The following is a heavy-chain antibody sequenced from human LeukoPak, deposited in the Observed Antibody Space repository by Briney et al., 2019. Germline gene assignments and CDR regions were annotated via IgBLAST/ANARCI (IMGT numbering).Heavy chain of an antibody. CDR1: GFTFSSYW. CDR2: INSDGSST. D-gene: IGHD6-13*01. CDR3: ARFIAAPYYFDY. Sequence: GGSLRLSCAASGFTFSSYWMHWVHQAPGKGLVWVSRINSDGSSTNYADSVKGRFTISRDNAKNSLYLQMNSLRAEDTAVCYCARFIAAPYYFDYWGRGTLVTVSS. J-gene: IGHJ4*02. V-gene: IGHV3-74*01.